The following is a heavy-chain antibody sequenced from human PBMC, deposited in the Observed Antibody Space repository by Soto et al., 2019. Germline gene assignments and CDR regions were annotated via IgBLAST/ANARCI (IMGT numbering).Heavy chain of an antibody. CDR2: ISYDGSNK. CDR3: ARGGDYDILTGPDSYGMYV. D-gene: IGHD3-9*01. Sequence: GGSLRLSCAASGFTFSSYAMHWVRQAPGKGLEWVAVISYDGSNKYYADSVKGRFTISRDNSKNTLYLQMNSLRAEDTAVYYCARGGDYDILTGPDSYGMYVWGQGTTVTVSS. J-gene: IGHJ6*02. CDR1: GFTFSSYA. V-gene: IGHV3-30-3*01.